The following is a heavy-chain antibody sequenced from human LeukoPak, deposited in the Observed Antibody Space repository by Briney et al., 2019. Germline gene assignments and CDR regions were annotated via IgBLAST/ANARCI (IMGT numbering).Heavy chain of an antibody. CDR2: INPSVGST. D-gene: IGHD3-10*01. V-gene: IGHV1-46*01. J-gene: IGHJ5*02. CDR1: GYTFTSYY. CDR3: ARELNPRGSMVRGVIGDFNWFDP. Sequence: ASVKVSCKASGYTFTSYYMHWVRQAPGQGLEWMGIINPSVGSTSYAQKFQGRVTMTRDTSTSTVYMELSSLRSEDTAVYYCARELNPRGSMVRGVIGDFNWFDPWGQGTLVTVSS.